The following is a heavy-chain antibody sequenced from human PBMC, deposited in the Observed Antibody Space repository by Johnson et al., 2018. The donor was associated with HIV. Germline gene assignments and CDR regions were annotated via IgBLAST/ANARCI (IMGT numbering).Heavy chain of an antibody. Sequence: QVQLVESGGGVVQPGRSLRLSCAASRFTFSNYGMHWVRQAPGKGLEWVAVIWYDGSNKYYADSVKGRFTISRDNSKNSLSLQMNILTAEDTAVYYCARAPEVRGIDAFDIWGQGTMVTVS. D-gene: IGHD3-10*01. CDR1: RFTFSNYG. CDR2: IWYDGSNK. J-gene: IGHJ3*02. CDR3: ARAPEVRGIDAFDI. V-gene: IGHV3-33*08.